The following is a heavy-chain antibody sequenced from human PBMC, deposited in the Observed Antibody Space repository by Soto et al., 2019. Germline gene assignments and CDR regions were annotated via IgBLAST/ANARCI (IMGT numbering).Heavy chain of an antibody. V-gene: IGHV3-23*01. Sequence: GGSLRLSCIASVFTFSNYAMSWVRQAPGKGLEWVSTISDNGANTFIGDSMKDHFDISRDNSKNTVFLHLSTVRAEDTAIYYCARAIGADFFDYWGQGTTVTVSS. J-gene: IGHJ4*02. CDR3: ARAIGADFFDY. CDR2: ISDNGANT. D-gene: IGHD6-25*01. CDR1: VFTFSNYA.